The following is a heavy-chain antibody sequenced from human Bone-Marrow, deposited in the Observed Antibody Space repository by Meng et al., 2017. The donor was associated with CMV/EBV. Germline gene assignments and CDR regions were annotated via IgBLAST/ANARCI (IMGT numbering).Heavy chain of an antibody. J-gene: IGHJ4*02. CDR2: IKQDGSEK. Sequence: GGSLRLSCAVSGFTFSSYWMSWVRQAPGKGLEWVANIKQDGSEKYYVDSVKGRFTISRDNAKNSLYLQMNSLRAEDTAVYYCARSSGYYYTDYWGQGTLVTVSS. CDR3: ARSSGYYYTDY. CDR1: GFTFSSYW. V-gene: IGHV3-7*01. D-gene: IGHD3-3*01.